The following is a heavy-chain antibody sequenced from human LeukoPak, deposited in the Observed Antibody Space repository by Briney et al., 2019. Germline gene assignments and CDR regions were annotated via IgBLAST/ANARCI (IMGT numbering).Heavy chain of an antibody. Sequence: ASVKVSCKASGYTFTSYGISWVRQPPGQGLEWMGWISAYNGNTNYAQKLQGRVTMTTDTSTSTAYMELRSLRSDDTAVYYCARAAAAGTIITEYFQHWGQGTLVTVSS. D-gene: IGHD6-13*01. CDR2: ISAYNGNT. CDR3: ARAAAAGTIITEYFQH. J-gene: IGHJ1*01. CDR1: GYTFTSYG. V-gene: IGHV1-18*01.